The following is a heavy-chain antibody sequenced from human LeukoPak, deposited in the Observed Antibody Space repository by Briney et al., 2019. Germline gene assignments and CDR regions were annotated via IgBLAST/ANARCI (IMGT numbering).Heavy chain of an antibody. CDR2: IYNTGRT. V-gene: IGHV3-66*01. D-gene: IGHD4-17*01. Sequence: PGGSLRLSCAASGISVASNYMSWVRQAPGKGLEWISVIYNTGRTLYADPVKGRFTISRDNSKNTLNLQMNSLRAEDTAVYYCARDDYGDYEGAYDIWGQGTLVTVSS. CDR3: ARDDYGDYEGAYDI. CDR1: GISVASNY. J-gene: IGHJ3*02.